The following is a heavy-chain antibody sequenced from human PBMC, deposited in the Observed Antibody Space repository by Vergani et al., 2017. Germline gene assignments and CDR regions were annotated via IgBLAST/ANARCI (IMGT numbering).Heavy chain of an antibody. Sequence: QLQLQESGPGLVKPSETLSLTCSVSGASIDRSKNYWGWIRQPPGKGLEWIGSVIYSGNTNYDPSLKSRVTISVDTSKNQFSLKLSSVTAADTAVYYCARGSGPGGMDVWGQGTTVTVSS. CDR1: GASIDRSKNY. V-gene: IGHV4-39*07. D-gene: IGHD6-19*01. CDR2: VIYSGNT. CDR3: ARGSGPGGMDV. J-gene: IGHJ6*02.